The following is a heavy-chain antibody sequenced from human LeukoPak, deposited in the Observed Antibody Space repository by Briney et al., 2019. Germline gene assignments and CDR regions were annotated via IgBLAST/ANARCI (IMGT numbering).Heavy chain of an antibody. D-gene: IGHD6-19*01. CDR1: GFTVSSNY. J-gene: IGHJ5*02. CDR2: ILGSGDT. CDR3: AKKGESSGWSLGWFDP. V-gene: IGHV3-66*01. Sequence: GGSLRLSCAASGFTVSSNYMSWVRQAPGKGLEWVSLILGSGDTRYADSVKGRFTISRDNFKNTVYLQMNSLRAEDTAVYYCAKKGESSGWSLGWFDPWGQGTLVTVSS.